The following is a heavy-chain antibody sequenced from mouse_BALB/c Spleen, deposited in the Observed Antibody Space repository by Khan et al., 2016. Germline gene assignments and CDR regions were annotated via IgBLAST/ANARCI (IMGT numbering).Heavy chain of an antibody. CDR3: ARSRRMRGNDLFDY. D-gene: IGHD2-2*01. Sequence: QVQLQQSGAELARPGASVKMSCKASGYTFTIYTMYWVKQRPGQGLEWIGYINPSSGYTNYNQKIKDKATSTADKSSCRAYMQLSSVTSEDSAVYYCARSRRMRGNDLFDYWDQGTTLTVSA. CDR1: GYTFTIYT. CDR2: INPSSGYT. V-gene: IGHV1-4*01. J-gene: IGHJ2*01.